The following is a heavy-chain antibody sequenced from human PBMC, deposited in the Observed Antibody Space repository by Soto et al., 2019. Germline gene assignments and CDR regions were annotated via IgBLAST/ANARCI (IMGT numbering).Heavy chain of an antibody. V-gene: IGHV4-39*01. Sequence: WETLSLTCTVTGDSISSRSYYWGWIRQPPGKGLEWIGSIYYSGSTYNNPSLRSRVSMSIDTSKDQFSLKLKSVTAADTALYFCARQRTSVVTPAYFDVWGPGSLVTVSS. D-gene: IGHD2-21*02. CDR1: GDSISSRSYY. J-gene: IGHJ4*02. CDR3: ARQRTSVVTPAYFDV. CDR2: IYYSGST.